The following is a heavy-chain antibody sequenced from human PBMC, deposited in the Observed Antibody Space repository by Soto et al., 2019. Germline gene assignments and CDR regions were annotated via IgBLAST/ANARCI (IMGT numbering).Heavy chain of an antibody. Sequence: QVQLQQWGAGLLKPSETLSLTCAVYGGSFSGYYWSWIRQPPGKGLEWIGEINHSGSTNYNPSLKSRVTISVDTSKNQFSLKLSSVTAADTAVYYCARGPGYGFAFDIWGQGTMVTVSS. V-gene: IGHV4-34*01. CDR1: GGSFSGYY. J-gene: IGHJ3*02. CDR3: ARGPGYGFAFDI. CDR2: INHSGST. D-gene: IGHD5-18*01.